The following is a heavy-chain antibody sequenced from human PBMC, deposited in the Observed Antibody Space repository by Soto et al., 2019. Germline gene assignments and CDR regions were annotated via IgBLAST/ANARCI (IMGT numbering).Heavy chain of an antibody. Sequence: SETLSLTCTVSGGSISSGGYYWSWIRQHPGKGLEWIGYIYYSGSTYYNPSLKSRVTISVDTSKNQFSLKLSSVTAADTAVYYCAREGGYCSGGSCSQNNWFDPWGQGTLVTVSS. J-gene: IGHJ5*02. CDR1: GGSISSGGYY. CDR2: IYYSGST. CDR3: AREGGYCSGGSCSQNNWFDP. D-gene: IGHD2-15*01. V-gene: IGHV4-31*03.